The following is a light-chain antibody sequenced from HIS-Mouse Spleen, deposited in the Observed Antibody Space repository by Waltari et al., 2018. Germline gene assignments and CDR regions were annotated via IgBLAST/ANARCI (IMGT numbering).Light chain of an antibody. J-gene: IGKJ3*01. CDR1: QSVSSSY. CDR3: QQYGSSFT. Sequence: EIVLTQSPGTLSSSPGERATLSCRASQSVSSSYLAWYQQKPGQAPRLLIYGASSRATSIPDRFSGSGSGTDFTLTISRLEPEDFAVYYCQQYGSSFTFGPGTKVDIK. V-gene: IGKV3-20*01. CDR2: GAS.